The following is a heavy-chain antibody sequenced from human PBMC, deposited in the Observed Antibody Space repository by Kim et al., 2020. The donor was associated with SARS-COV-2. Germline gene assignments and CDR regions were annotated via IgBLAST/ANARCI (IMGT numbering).Heavy chain of an antibody. CDR1: GFTFSRHW. V-gene: IGHV3-74*01. CDR2: INSDGSYT. J-gene: IGHJ3*02. CDR3: ASRDILTIRDGFDI. Sequence: GGSLRLSCEASGFTFSRHWMHWVRQVPGKGLVWVSRINSDGSYTNYADSVKGRFTTSRDNAKNTLYLQMNSLRAEDTAVYYCASRDILTIRDGFDIWGQGTMVTVSS. D-gene: IGHD3-9*01.